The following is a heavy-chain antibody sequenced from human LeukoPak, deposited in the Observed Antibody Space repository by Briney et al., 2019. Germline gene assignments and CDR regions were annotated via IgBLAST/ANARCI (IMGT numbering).Heavy chain of an antibody. D-gene: IGHD1-26*01. Sequence: GGSLRLSCAASGFIFDDYAMHWVRQAPGKGLEWVLGISWNSGNIGYADSVKGRFTICRDNAKNSLYLQMNSLRAEDTAVYYCTRDHLGGTVEFDYWGQGTLVTVSS. CDR3: TRDHLGGTVEFDY. CDR1: GFIFDDYA. CDR2: ISWNSGNI. J-gene: IGHJ4*02. V-gene: IGHV3-9*01.